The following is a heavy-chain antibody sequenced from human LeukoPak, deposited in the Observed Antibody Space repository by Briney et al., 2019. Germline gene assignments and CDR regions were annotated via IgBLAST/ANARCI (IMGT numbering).Heavy chain of an antibody. D-gene: IGHD3-22*01. Sequence: PSETLFLTCTVSGGSISSYYWSWIRQPPGKGLEWIGYIYYSGSTNYNPSLKSRVTISVDTSKNQFSLKLSSVTAADTAVYYCARHYDSSGLPFDYWGQGTLVTVSS. V-gene: IGHV4-59*01. CDR3: ARHYDSSGLPFDY. J-gene: IGHJ4*02. CDR1: GGSISSYY. CDR2: IYYSGST.